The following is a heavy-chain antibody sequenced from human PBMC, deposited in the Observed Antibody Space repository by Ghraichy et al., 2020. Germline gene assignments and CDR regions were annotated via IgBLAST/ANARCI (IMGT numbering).Heavy chain of an antibody. V-gene: IGHV3-21*01. J-gene: IGHJ3*02. CDR3: ASDPYSSSSPGDAFDI. D-gene: IGHD6-6*01. CDR1: GFTFSSYS. Sequence: GGPLRLSCAASGFTFSSYSMNWVRQAPGKGLEWVSSISSSRSYIYYADSVKGRFTISRDNAKNSLYLQMNSLRVEDTAVYYCASDPYSSSSPGDAFDIWGQGTMVTVSS. CDR2: ISSSRSYI.